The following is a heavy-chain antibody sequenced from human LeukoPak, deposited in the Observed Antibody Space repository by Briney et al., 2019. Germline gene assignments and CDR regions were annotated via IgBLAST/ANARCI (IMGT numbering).Heavy chain of an antibody. CDR2: MNPNWGNK. CDR3: ARQSWYYDFWSGYYYYDMDV. J-gene: IGHJ6*03. CDR1: GYTFLSYF. Sequence: ASVTVSYKPSGYTFLSYFLHWVRPATGRGLAWMGWMNPNWGNKGNAENFQGRITMTRVTSLSAAYMALSRLRCEGAAGCYCARQSWYYDFWSGYYYYDMDVWGKGTTVTVSS. D-gene: IGHD3-3*01. V-gene: IGHV1-8*01.